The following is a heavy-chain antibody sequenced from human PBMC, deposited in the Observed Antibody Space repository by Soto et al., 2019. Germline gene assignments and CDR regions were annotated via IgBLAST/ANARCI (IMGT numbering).Heavy chain of an antibody. J-gene: IGHJ4*02. CDR1: GGTFSSYA. V-gene: IGHV1-69*13. CDR2: IIPIFGTA. D-gene: IGHD3-22*01. Sequence: SVQVSCKASGGTFSSYAISWVRQAPGQGLEWMGGIIPIFGTANYAQKFQGRVTITADESTSTAYMELSSLRSEDTAVYYCASGGYSSGYYRTPFAYWGQGTLVTVSS. CDR3: ASGGYSSGYYRTPFAY.